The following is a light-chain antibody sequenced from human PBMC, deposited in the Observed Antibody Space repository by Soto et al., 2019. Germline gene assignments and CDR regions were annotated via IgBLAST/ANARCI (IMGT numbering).Light chain of an antibody. CDR1: QSVKSSY. CDR3: QQYGSSIT. V-gene: IGKV3-20*01. Sequence: EIVMTQSPATLSVSPGGRATLSCRASQSVKSSYLAWYQHKPGQAPRLLIYGTSSRATGIPDRFSGSGSGTDFTLTISRLEPEDFAVYYCQQYGSSITFGQGTRLEIK. J-gene: IGKJ5*01. CDR2: GTS.